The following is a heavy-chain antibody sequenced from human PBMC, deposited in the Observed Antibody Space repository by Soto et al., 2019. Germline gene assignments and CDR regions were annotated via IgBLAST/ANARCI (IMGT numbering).Heavy chain of an antibody. V-gene: IGHV3-33*01. Sequence: GGSLSLSSAASGFTFSSYGIYWVCLAQDQGLERVAVIWYDGSNKYYEDSLKDRFTISTDNSKNTLYLQMNSLRAEDTAVYYCARDRVTGIRDYYFDYWGQGTLVTVSS. J-gene: IGHJ4*02. CDR2: IWYDGSNK. CDR3: ARDRVTGIRDYYFDY. CDR1: GFTFSSYG. D-gene: IGHD7-27*01.